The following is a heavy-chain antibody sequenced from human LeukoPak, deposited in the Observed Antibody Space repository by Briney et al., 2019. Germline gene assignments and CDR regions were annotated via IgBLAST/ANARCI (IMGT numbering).Heavy chain of an antibody. CDR3: ARLVGATGDY. CDR2: IYHSGST. V-gene: IGHV4-38-2*02. CDR1: GYSISSGYY. Sequence: SETLSLTCTVSGYSISSGYYWGWIRQPPGKGLEWIGSIYHSGSTYYNPSLKSRVTISVDTSKNQFSLKLSSVTAADTAVYYCARLVGATGDYWGQGTLATVSS. D-gene: IGHD1-26*01. J-gene: IGHJ4*02.